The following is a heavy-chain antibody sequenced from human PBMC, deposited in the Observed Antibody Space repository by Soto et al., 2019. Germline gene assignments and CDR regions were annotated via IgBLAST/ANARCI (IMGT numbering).Heavy chain of an antibody. Sequence: ASVKVSCKASGYTFTSYGISWVRQAPGQGLEWMGWISGEGDNTKFVQKFQGWVTMTRDTSISTAYMELSRLRSDDTAVYYCAREEPTGYYYYVMDVWGQGTTVTVSS. CDR3: AREEPTGYYYYVMDV. V-gene: IGHV1-18*04. CDR2: ISGEGDNT. J-gene: IGHJ6*02. CDR1: GYTFTSYG.